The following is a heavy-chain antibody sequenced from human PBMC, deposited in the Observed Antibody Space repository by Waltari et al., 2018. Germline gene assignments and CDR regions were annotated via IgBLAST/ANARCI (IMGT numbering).Heavy chain of an antibody. CDR1: GLTFTTYW. Sequence: EVQLVESGGGLVQPGGSLRLTCAAAGLTFTTYWMLWVRQAPGKGPVWVSRINTDGRSTVYADSVKGRFTISRDNAKNTVYLQMNSLRDEDTAMYHCAREADTFDIWGQGTMVTVSS. V-gene: IGHV3-74*01. CDR2: INTDGRST. CDR3: AREADTFDI. J-gene: IGHJ3*02.